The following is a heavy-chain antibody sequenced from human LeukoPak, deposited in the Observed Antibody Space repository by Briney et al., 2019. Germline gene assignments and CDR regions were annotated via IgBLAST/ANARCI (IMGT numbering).Heavy chain of an antibody. CDR2: ISRDGNSE. J-gene: IGHJ4*02. CDR3: ARDSVDGPFVISLDL. Sequence: GRSLRLSCVGTGFIFSSYPMNWVRQAPGKGLEWVSHISRDGNSESTVDAPRGRFATSRDNAKNTVFLLINSLRVEDTAVYYCARDSVDGPFVISLDLWGQRALVTVSS. CDR1: GFIFSSYP. D-gene: IGHD3-10*01. V-gene: IGHV3-48*03.